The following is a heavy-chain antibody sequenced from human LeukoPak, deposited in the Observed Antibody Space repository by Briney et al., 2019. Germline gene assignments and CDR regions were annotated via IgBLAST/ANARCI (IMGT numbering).Heavy chain of an antibody. Sequence: PSETLSLTCAVSGGSISSGGYSWSWIRQPPGKGLEWIGYIYHSGSTYYNPSLKSRVTISVDTSKNQFSLKLSSVTAADTAVYYCARDRVVVAATGFNWFDPWGQGTLVTVSS. CDR2: IYHSGST. CDR3: ARDRVVVAATGFNWFDP. J-gene: IGHJ5*02. V-gene: IGHV4-30-2*01. CDR1: GGSISSGGYS. D-gene: IGHD2-15*01.